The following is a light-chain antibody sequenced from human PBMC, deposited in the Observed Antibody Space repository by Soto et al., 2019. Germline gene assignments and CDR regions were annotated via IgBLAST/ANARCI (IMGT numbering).Light chain of an antibody. J-gene: IGKJ4*01. V-gene: IGKV3-20*01. CDR1: QSVSSSY. CDR2: AAS. Sequence: DIVLTQSPGTLSLSPGERATLSCRASQSVSSSYLAWYQQKPGQAPRLLIYAASSRATGIPDRFSGSGSGTDFTLTISRLEPEDFAVYYCQQYGSSPFGGGTKVDIK. CDR3: QQYGSSP.